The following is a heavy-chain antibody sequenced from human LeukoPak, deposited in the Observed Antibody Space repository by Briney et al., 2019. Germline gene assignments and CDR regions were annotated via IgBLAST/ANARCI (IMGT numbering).Heavy chain of an antibody. CDR2: INPSGGGT. CDR1: GYTFTSYY. Sequence: GASVKVSCKASGYTFTSYYMHWVRQAPGQGLEWMGIINPSGGGTTYAQRFQGRVTMTRDTSTSIVYMDLSSLTSEDTAVYYCARGGGDYGDNWGQGTLVTVSS. CDR3: ARGGGDYGDN. V-gene: IGHV1-46*01. D-gene: IGHD3-10*01. J-gene: IGHJ4*02.